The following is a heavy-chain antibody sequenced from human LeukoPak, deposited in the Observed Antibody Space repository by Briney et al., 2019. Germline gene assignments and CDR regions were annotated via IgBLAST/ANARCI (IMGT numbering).Heavy chain of an antibody. Sequence: KAGGSLRLSCAASGFTFSSYSMNWVRQAPGKGLEWVSSISSSSSYIYYADSVKGRFIISRDNAKNSLYLQMNSLRAEDTAVYYCATNRRYDILRLYAFDIWGQGTMVTVSS. CDR3: ATNRRYDILRLYAFDI. CDR1: GFTFSSYS. J-gene: IGHJ3*02. V-gene: IGHV3-21*01. D-gene: IGHD3-9*01. CDR2: ISSSSSYI.